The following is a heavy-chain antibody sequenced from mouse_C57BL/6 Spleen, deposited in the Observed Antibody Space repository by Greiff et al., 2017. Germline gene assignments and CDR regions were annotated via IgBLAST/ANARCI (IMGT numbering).Heavy chain of an antibody. Sequence: QVQLQQPGAELVKPGASVKLSCRASGYTFTSYWMHWVKQRPGRGLEWIGRIDPTSGGTNYKEKFKSKATLTVDKPSSTAYMQLSSLTSEDSAVYYCAVETGKEAWFAYWGQGTLVTVSA. V-gene: IGHV1-72*01. CDR1: GYTFTSYW. CDR2: IDPTSGGT. J-gene: IGHJ3*01. CDR3: AVETGKEAWFAY. D-gene: IGHD4-1*01.